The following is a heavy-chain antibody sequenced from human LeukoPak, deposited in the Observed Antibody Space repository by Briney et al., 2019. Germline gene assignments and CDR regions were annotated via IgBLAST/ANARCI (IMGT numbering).Heavy chain of an antibody. CDR3: ARRYYDFWSAAGY. Sequence: ASVKVSCKASGYTFTGYYMHWVRQAPGQGLEWMGWINPNSGGTNYAQKFQGRVTMTRDTSISTAYMELSWLRSDDTAVYYCARRYYDFWSAAGYWGQGTLVTVSS. CDR1: GYTFTGYY. D-gene: IGHD3-3*01. CDR2: INPNSGGT. V-gene: IGHV1-2*02. J-gene: IGHJ4*02.